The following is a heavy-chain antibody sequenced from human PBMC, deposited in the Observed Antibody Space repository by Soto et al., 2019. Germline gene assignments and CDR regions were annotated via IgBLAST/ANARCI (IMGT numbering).Heavy chain of an antibody. CDR1: GGTFSSYA. V-gene: IGHV1-69*01. D-gene: IGHD3-22*01. Sequence: QVQLVQSGAEVKKPGSSVKVSCKASGGTFSSYAISWVRQAPGQGLEWMGGIIPIFGTANYAQKFQGRVTITADESTSTAYMELSSLRSEDTAVDYCARHPRGYLNHYYGMDVWGQGTTVTVSS. CDR2: IIPIFGTA. J-gene: IGHJ6*02. CDR3: ARHPRGYLNHYYGMDV.